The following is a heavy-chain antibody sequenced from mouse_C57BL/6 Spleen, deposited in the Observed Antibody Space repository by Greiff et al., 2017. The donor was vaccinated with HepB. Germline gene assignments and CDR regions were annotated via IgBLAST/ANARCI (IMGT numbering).Heavy chain of an antibody. J-gene: IGHJ2*01. V-gene: IGHV5-4*01. CDR1: GFTFSSYA. CDR3: ARDRTTVVYFDY. CDR2: ISDGGSYT. Sequence: EVQLVESGGGLVKPGGSLKLSCAASGFTFSSYAMSWVRQTPEKRLEWVATISDGGSYTYYPDNVKGRFTISRDNAKNNLYLQMSHLKSEVTAMYYCARDRTTVVYFDYWGQGTTLTVSS. D-gene: IGHD1-1*01.